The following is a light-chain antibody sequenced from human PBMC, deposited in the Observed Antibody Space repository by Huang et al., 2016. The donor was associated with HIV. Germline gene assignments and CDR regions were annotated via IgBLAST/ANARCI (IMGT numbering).Light chain of an antibody. CDR3: QQGET. CDR1: QSISTN. J-gene: IGKJ2*01. CDR2: SAS. V-gene: IGKV3-15*01. Sequence: EIMLTQYPATLSVSPGERATLSCRASQSISTNLAWYQQKPGLAPRLLIYSASTRATGIPARFSGSGSGTEFTLTISSLQSEDFAVYYCQQGETFGQGTKLEIK.